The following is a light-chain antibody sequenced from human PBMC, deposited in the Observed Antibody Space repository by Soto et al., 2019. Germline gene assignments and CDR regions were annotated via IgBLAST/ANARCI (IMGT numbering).Light chain of an antibody. J-gene: IGKJ1*01. CDR2: AAS. V-gene: IGKV1-39*01. CDR1: QSIRLY. CDR3: QQSGDTPPWT. Sequence: DIQMTQSPSSLSASVGDRVTITCRASQSIRLYLNWYQQKPGKAPELPIFAASSLQSGVPSRFSGSGSGTDFTLTISRLQPEDFATYYCQQSGDTPPWTFAQGTKVDMK.